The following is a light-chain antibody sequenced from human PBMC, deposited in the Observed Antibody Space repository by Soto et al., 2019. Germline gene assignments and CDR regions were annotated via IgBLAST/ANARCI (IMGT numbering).Light chain of an antibody. V-gene: IGLV2-14*01. J-gene: IGLJ1*01. CDR1: SSDIGSHDY. CDR2: EFT. CDR3: TSYTSNTALV. Sequence: QSAPTQPASVSGSPGQSITISCTGTSSDIGSHDYVSWYQHHPGKAPKLIIYEFTNRPSGVSDRFSGSKSGSTASLTISGLQAEDEADYHCTSYTSNTALVFGTGTKLTVL.